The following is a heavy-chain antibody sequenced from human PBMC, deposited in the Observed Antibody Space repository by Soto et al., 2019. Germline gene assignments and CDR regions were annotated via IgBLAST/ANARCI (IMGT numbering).Heavy chain of an antibody. D-gene: IGHD1-26*01. CDR3: ARGPNVGATTTRDY. CDR2: IYHSGST. Sequence: QVQLQESGPGLVKPSGTLSLTCAVSGGSISSSNWWSWVRQPPGKGLEWIGEIYHSGSTNYNPSLQRRFTITVDKSKIPFPLKRSSVTAADTAVYSCARGPNVGATTTRDYWGQGTLVTVSS. V-gene: IGHV4-4*02. CDR1: GGSISSSNW. J-gene: IGHJ4*02.